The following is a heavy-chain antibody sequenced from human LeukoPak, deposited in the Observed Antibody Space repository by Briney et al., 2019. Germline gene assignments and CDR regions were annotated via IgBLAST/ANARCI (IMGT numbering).Heavy chain of an antibody. CDR3: ARHGPPMSPIDY. Sequence: SETLSLTCTVSGGSISSSSYYWGWIRQPPGKGLEWIGSIYYSGSTYYNPSLKRRVTISVDTPKNQFSLKLNSVTAADTALYYCARHGPPMSPIDYWGQGTLVSVSS. V-gene: IGHV4-39*01. CDR2: IYYSGST. D-gene: IGHD3-22*01. J-gene: IGHJ4*02. CDR1: GGSISSSSYY.